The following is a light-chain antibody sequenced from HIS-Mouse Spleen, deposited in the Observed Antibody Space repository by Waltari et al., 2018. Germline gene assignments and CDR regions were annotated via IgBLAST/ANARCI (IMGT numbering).Light chain of an antibody. J-gene: IGLJ3*02. CDR2: RNN. Sequence: QAGLTQPPSVSKGLRQTATLTCTGNSNIVGNQGAAWLQQHQGHPPKLLSYRNNNRPSGSSERFSASRSGNTASLTITGLQPEDEADYYCSALDSSLSALWVFGGGTKLTVL. CDR3: SALDSSLSALWV. V-gene: IGLV10-54*02. CDR1: SNIVGNQG.